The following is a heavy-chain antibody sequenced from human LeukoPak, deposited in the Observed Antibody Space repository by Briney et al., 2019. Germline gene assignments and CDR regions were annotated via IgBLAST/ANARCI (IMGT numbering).Heavy chain of an antibody. CDR1: GFTFSSYA. D-gene: IGHD6-13*01. Sequence: GGSLRLSWAAPGFTFSSYAMTWARQAPGKGLGWSSPISGSGGSTYYSDSVKGRFTISRDNSENTLYLQMNSLRAEDTALYYCAKSAPGIAAAGTWDYWGQGTLVTVSS. J-gene: IGHJ4*02. V-gene: IGHV3-23*01. CDR2: ISGSGGST. CDR3: AKSAPGIAAAGTWDY.